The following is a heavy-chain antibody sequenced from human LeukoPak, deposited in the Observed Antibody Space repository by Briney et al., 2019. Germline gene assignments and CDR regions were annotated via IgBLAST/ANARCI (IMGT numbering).Heavy chain of an antibody. CDR1: GFTFCSYA. CDR3: AKRKLVYELPSFVDY. D-gene: IGHD2-8*01. CDR2: ISGSGGST. J-gene: IGHJ4*02. V-gene: IGHV3-23*01. Sequence: GGALRLSCAASGFTFCSYAMSWVRQAPGKGLGWVSAISGSGGSTYYADSVKGRFTISRDNSKNTLYLQMNSLRAEDTAVYYCAKRKLVYELPSFVDYWGQGTLVTVSS.